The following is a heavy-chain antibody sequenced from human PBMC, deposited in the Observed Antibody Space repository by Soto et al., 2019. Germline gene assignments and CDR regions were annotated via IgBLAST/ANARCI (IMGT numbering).Heavy chain of an antibody. CDR3: ARDRGYSGYDRSTLYYYYGMDV. V-gene: IGHV3-48*03. D-gene: IGHD5-12*01. CDR1: GFTFSSYE. J-gene: IGHJ6*02. Sequence: QPGGSLRLSCAASGFTFSSYEMNWVRQAPGKGLEWVSYISSSGSTIYYADSVKGRFTISRDNAKNSLYLQMNSLRAEDTAVYYCARDRGYSGYDRSTLYYYYGMDVWGQGTTVTVSS. CDR2: ISSSGSTI.